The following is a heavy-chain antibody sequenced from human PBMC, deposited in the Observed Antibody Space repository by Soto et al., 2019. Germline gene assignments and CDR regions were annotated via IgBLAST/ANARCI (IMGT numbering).Heavy chain of an antibody. CDR3: ARGLRRDRCSGGNCYYFDY. J-gene: IGHJ4*02. CDR2: IFWDGDK. Sequence: QITLKESGPTLVKPTQTLTLTCSFSGFSLSSDGVGVAWIRQAPGQAPEWLALIFWDGDKRYSPSLKSRVTITTDTAKSLVVLLMSNMDPADTATFYCARGLRRDRCSGGNCYYFDYWGQGALVTVSS. D-gene: IGHD2-15*01. V-gene: IGHV2-5*02. CDR1: GFSLSSDGVG.